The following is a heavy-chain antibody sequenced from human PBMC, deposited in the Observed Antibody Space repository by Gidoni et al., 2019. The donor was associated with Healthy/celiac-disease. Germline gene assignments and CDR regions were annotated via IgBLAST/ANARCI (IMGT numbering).Heavy chain of an antibody. V-gene: IGHV3-21*01. CDR3: AREDIVVVPAAHFDY. CDR1: GFTFSSYS. D-gene: IGHD2-2*01. J-gene: IGHJ4*02. CDR2: ISSSSSYI. Sequence: EVQLVESGGGLVKPGGSLRLSCAAPGFTFSSYSMNWVRQAPGKGLEWVSSISSSSSYIYYADSVKGRFTISRDNAKNSLYLQMNSLRAEDTAVYYCAREDIVVVPAAHFDYWGQGTLVTVSS.